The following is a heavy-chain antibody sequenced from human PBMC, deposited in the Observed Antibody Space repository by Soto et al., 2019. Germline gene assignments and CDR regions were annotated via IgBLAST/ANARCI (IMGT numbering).Heavy chain of an antibody. D-gene: IGHD1-26*01. V-gene: IGHV3-23*01. CDR3: AKDAVPYNGKWDWFDP. J-gene: IGHJ5*02. Sequence: DVQLLESGGGLVQPGGSLTLSCAASRFTFSDYAMSWVRQAPGKGLEWVSGIGGGGADTYYADSVKGRFTISRHNSKNTLYLQMNSLRDEDTAVYYCAKDAVPYNGKWDWFDPWGQGTLVTVCS. CDR1: RFTFSDYA. CDR2: IGGGGADT.